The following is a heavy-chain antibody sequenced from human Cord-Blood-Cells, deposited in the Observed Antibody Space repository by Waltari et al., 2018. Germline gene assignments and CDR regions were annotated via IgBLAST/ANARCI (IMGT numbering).Heavy chain of an antibody. D-gene: IGHD7-27*01. V-gene: IGHV1-69*01. CDR3: ARWEGQLGKRLFDY. CDR2: IIPIFGTA. CDR1: GGTFSSYD. Sequence: QVQLVQSGAEVKKPGSSVKVSCKASGGTFSSYDISWVRQAPGQGLEWMGGIIPIFGTANYAQKFQGRVTITADESTSTAYMELSSLRSEDTAVYYCARWEGQLGKRLFDYWGQGTLVTVSS. J-gene: IGHJ4*02.